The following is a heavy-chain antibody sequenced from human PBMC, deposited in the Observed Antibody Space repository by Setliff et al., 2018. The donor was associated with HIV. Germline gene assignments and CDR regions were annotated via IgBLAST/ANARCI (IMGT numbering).Heavy chain of an antibody. CDR3: ARGFGLMILYYFDY. Sequence: PSETLSLTCTVSGDSISSGGYYWSWIRQHPGKGLEWIGYIYYSRSTYYNPSLKSRVTISVDTSKNQFSLKLSSVTAADTAVYYCARGFGLMILYYFDYWGQGTLVTVSS. CDR2: IYYSRST. CDR1: GDSISSGGYY. V-gene: IGHV4-31*03. D-gene: IGHD3-16*01. J-gene: IGHJ4*02.